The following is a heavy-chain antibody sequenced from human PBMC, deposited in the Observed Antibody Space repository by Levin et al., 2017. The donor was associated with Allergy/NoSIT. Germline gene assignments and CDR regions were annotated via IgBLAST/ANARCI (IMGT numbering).Heavy chain of an antibody. Sequence: GGSLRLSCVASGFTFSSYAMSWVRQAPGKGLEWVSSVRGSGDPTYYTDSVQGRFTISRDNSKSTLYLQMNSLRAEDTAIYYCAEGSGDSDNYGGLVDLWGQGTLVIVSS. V-gene: IGHV3-23*01. CDR2: VRGSGDPT. CDR3: AEGSGDSDNYGGLVDL. CDR1: GFTFSSYA. D-gene: IGHD5-24*01. J-gene: IGHJ5*02.